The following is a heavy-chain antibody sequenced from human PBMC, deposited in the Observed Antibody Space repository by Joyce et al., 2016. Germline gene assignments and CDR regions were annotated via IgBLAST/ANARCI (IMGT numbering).Heavy chain of an antibody. CDR1: GFTVSTNY. V-gene: IGHV3-66*04. Sequence: EVQLVESGGGLVQPGGSLRLSCAASGFTVSTNYMTWVRQAPGKGLEWVSLIYSGGSTYYADSVKGRFTISRDNSKKTLYLRMNSLRPEDTAVYYCAGPAGSLDYWGQGTLVTVPS. CDR3: AGPAGSLDY. CDR2: IYSGGST. J-gene: IGHJ4*02.